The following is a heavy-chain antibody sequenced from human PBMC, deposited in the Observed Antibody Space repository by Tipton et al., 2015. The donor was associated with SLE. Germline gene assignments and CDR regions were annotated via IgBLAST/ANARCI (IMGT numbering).Heavy chain of an antibody. CDR3: ARGPPFDY. CDR1: GGSFRGYY. Sequence: TLSLTCAVYGGSFRGYYWSWIRQPPGKGLEWIGEINHSGSTNYNPSLKSRVTISVDTSKNQFSLKLSSVTAADTAVYYCARGPPFDYWGQGTLVTVSS. CDR2: INHSGST. V-gene: IGHV4-34*01. J-gene: IGHJ4*02.